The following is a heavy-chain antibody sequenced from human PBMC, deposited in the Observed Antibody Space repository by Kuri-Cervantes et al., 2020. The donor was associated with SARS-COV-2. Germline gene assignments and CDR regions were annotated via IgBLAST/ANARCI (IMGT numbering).Heavy chain of an antibody. Sequence: GGSLRLSCAASGFTFNNYGMHWVLQAPGKGLEWVAVISLDGSKKFYADSVKGRFTISRDNSKNTLYLQMNSLRAEDTAVYYCAKASPTSYSSGWYAHYWGQGTLVTVSS. V-gene: IGHV3-30*18. CDR3: AKASPTSYSSGWYAHY. CDR2: ISLDGSKK. D-gene: IGHD6-19*01. J-gene: IGHJ4*02. CDR1: GFTFNNYG.